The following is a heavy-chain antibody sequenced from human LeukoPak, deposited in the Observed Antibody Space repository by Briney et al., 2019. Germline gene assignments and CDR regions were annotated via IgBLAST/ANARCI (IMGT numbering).Heavy chain of an antibody. D-gene: IGHD2-8*01. Sequence: ASVKVSCKACSDEFNTYGISWVRQAPGQGLEWMGWISVHNGNTKYTQKLQGRLTMTTDTSTTTAYMELMGLRSGDTAVYYCATSDNGNWFDPWGQGTLVTVSS. J-gene: IGHJ5*02. CDR3: ATSDNGNWFDP. V-gene: IGHV1-18*01. CDR1: SDEFNTYG. CDR2: ISVHNGNT.